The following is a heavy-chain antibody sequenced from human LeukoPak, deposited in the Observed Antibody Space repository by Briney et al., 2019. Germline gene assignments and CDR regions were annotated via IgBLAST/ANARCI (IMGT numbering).Heavy chain of an antibody. Sequence: ASVKVSCKASGYAFTSYGISWGRQAPGQGLEWMGWISAYNGNRNYAQKLQGRVTMTTDTSTSTAYMELRSLRSDDTAVYSCARGSLRYFDWPRMDVWGKGTTVTVSS. CDR1: GYAFTSYG. J-gene: IGHJ6*03. V-gene: IGHV1-18*01. CDR2: ISAYNGNR. CDR3: ARGSLRYFDWPRMDV. D-gene: IGHD3-9*01.